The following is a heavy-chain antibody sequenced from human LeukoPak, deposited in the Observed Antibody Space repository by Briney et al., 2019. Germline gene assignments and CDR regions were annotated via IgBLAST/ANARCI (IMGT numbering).Heavy chain of an antibody. J-gene: IGHJ4*02. CDR3: AGGPYYYDSSGYFLDY. D-gene: IGHD3-22*01. V-gene: IGHV4-59*01. Sequence: PSETLSLTCTVSGGSISSYYWSWIRQPPGKGLEWIGEIYYRGSTNYIPSLKSRVTISVDTSKNQFSLKLSSVPAADTAVYYCAGGPYYYDSSGYFLDYWGQGTLVPVSS. CDR2: IYYRGST. CDR1: GGSISSYY.